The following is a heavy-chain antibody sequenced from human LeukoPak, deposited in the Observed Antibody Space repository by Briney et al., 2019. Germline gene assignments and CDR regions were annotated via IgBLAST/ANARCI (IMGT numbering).Heavy chain of an antibody. Sequence: GGSLRLSCAASGFTVISHYMSWVRQAPGKGLEWVSVIYSGGYTYYADSVKGRFTISRDNSKNTLYLQMNSLRADDTAVYFCARGQLKDCWGQGTLVTVTS. D-gene: IGHD1-1*01. V-gene: IGHV3-53*01. CDR3: ARGQLKDC. CDR1: GFTVISHY. CDR2: IYSGGYT. J-gene: IGHJ4*02.